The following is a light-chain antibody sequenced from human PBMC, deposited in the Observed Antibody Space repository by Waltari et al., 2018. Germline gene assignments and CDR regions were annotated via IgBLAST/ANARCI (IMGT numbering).Light chain of an antibody. CDR3: ASWDDSHYV. CDR2: RNT. V-gene: IGLV1-47*01. Sequence: QSVLTQPPSASATPGQRVSISCSGSHSTLGSNYLYWYQQLPGPAPKLLTYRNTQRPSRVPDRFSASKYGTSASLAISELRSEDEGIYYCASWDDSHYVFGPGTTVSVL. CDR1: HSTLGSNY. J-gene: IGLJ1*01.